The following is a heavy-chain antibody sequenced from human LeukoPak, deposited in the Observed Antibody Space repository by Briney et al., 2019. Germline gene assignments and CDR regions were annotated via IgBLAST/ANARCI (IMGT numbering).Heavy chain of an antibody. D-gene: IGHD3-16*01. CDR2: VKQDGNEK. J-gene: IGHJ4*02. CDR3: ARLGGETTRFDL. CDR1: GFTFRSYW. V-gene: IGHV3-7*01. Sequence: PGGSLRLSCAASGFTFRSYWMSWVRQAPGRGADWVATVKQDGNEKHYVDSVKGRFTISRDNAENSLYLQMNSLRAEDTAVYYCARLGGETTRFDLWGQGALVTVSS.